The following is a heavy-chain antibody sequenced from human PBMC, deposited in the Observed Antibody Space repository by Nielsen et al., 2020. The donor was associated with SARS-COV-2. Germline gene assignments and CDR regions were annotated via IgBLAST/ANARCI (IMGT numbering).Heavy chain of an antibody. J-gene: IGHJ4*02. CDR1: GFTFSGYW. CDR3: AKNPSRRDYGADY. Sequence: GESLKISCAASGFTFSGYWMSWVRQAPGKGLEWVANIKQDGSEKYYVDSVKGRFTISRDNSKNTLYLQINSLRAEDTAMYYCAKNPSRRDYGADYWGQGTLVTVSS. D-gene: IGHD4-17*01. CDR2: IKQDGSEK. V-gene: IGHV3-7*03.